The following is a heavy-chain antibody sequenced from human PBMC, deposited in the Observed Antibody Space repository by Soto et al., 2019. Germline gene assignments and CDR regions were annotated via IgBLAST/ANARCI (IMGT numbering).Heavy chain of an antibody. CDR1: GYSISSGYY. CDR2: IYHSGST. CDR3: AIRSGYSYGYFDY. Sequence: SETLSLTCAVSGYSISSGYYWGWIRQPPGKGLEWIGSIYHSGSTYYNPSLKSRVTISVDTSKNQFSLKLSSVTAADTAVYYCAIRSGYSYGYFDYWGQGTLVTVSS. V-gene: IGHV4-38-2*01. J-gene: IGHJ4*02. D-gene: IGHD5-18*01.